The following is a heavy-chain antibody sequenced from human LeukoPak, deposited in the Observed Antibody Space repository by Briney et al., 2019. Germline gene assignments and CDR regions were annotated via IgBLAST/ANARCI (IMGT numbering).Heavy chain of an antibody. Sequence: GGSLRLSCAASGFTFSSYAMSWVRQAPGKGLEWVSAISGSGGSTYYADSVKGRFTISRDNSKNTLYLQMNSLRAEDTAVYYCAKDSIVVVPAAMPAWDFDYWGQGTLVTISS. CDR2: ISGSGGST. J-gene: IGHJ4*02. D-gene: IGHD2-2*01. V-gene: IGHV3-23*01. CDR1: GFTFSSYA. CDR3: AKDSIVVVPAAMPAWDFDY.